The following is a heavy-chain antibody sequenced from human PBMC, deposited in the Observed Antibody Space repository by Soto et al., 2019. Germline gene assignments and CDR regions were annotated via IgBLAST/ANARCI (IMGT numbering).Heavy chain of an antibody. D-gene: IGHD2-15*01. V-gene: IGHV3-74*01. CDR1: GFTFSSYW. CDR3: ARGAGYCSGGSCYPPQFGY. J-gene: IGHJ4*02. CDR2: INSDGSST. Sequence: PGGSLRLSCAASGFTFSSYWMHWVRQAPGKGLVWVSRINSDGSSTSYADSVKGRFTISRDNAKNTLYLQMNSLRAEDTAVYYCARGAGYCSGGSCYPPQFGYWGQGTLVTVSS.